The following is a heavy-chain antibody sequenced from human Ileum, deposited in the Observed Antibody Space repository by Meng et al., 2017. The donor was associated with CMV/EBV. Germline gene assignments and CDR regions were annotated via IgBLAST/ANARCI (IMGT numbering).Heavy chain of an antibody. J-gene: IGHJ5*02. CDR3: ARDRSPYSGSYSVDP. CDR1: GGTFRSYP. CDR2: IIPILGIA. D-gene: IGHD1-26*01. V-gene: IGHV1-69*04. Sequence: SGGTFRSYPLSWVRQAPGQGLEWMGRIIPILGIANYAQKFQGRVTITADKSTSTAYMELSSLRSEDTAVYYCARDRSPYSGSYSVDPWGQGTLVTVSS.